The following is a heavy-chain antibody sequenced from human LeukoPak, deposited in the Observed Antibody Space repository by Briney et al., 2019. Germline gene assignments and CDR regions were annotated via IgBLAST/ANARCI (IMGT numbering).Heavy chain of an antibody. D-gene: IGHD4-17*01. J-gene: IGHJ3*02. CDR3: TTVGGLTVTTYAFDI. Sequence: GGSLRLSCAASGFTFSNAWMSWVRQAPGKGLEWVGRIKSKTDGGTTDYAAPVKGRFTISRDDSKNTLYLQMNSLKTEDTAVYYCTTVGGLTVTTYAFDIWGQGTMVTVSS. CDR1: GFTFSNAW. CDR2: IKSKTDGGTT. V-gene: IGHV3-15*01.